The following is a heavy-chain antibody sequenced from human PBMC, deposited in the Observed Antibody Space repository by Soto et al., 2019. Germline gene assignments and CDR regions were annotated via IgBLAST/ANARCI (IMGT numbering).Heavy chain of an antibody. CDR3: ARDWRDYYDSSGYDAFDI. V-gene: IGHV3-33*01. J-gene: IGHJ3*02. D-gene: IGHD3-22*01. CDR1: GFTFSSYG. CDR2: IWYDGSNK. Sequence: GGSLRLSCAASGFTFSSYGMHWVRQAPGKGLEWVAVIWYDGSNKYYADSVKGRFTISRDNSKNTLYLQMNSLRAEDTAVYYCARDWRDYYDSSGYDAFDIWGQGTMVTVSS.